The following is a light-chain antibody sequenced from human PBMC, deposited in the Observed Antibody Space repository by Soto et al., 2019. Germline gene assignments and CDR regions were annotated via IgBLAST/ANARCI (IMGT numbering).Light chain of an antibody. CDR2: DSS. CDR1: QSVGSY. CDR3: QQRSSWIT. Sequence: EIVLTQSPATLSLWPGETAILSCRASQSVGSYLSWYQQKPGQAPRLLIYDSSVRAPGIPARFSGSGSGTDFTLTISSLEPEDFALYYCQQRSSWITSGQGTRLEIE. J-gene: IGKJ5*01. V-gene: IGKV3-11*01.